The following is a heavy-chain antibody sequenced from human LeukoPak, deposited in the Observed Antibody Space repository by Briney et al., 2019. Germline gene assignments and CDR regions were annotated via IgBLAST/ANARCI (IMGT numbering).Heavy chain of an antibody. D-gene: IGHD6-13*01. J-gene: IGHJ4*02. CDR1: GASFSYYH. Sequence: PSETLSLTCTVSGASFSYYHWSWIRQPPGKGLEWIGYINYSGNTNYNPSLKSRVTISIDTSKNQFSLKLSSVTAADTAVYYCAKSGRRIAADYWGQGTLVTVSS. CDR2: INYSGNT. CDR3: AKSGRRIAADY. V-gene: IGHV4-59*13.